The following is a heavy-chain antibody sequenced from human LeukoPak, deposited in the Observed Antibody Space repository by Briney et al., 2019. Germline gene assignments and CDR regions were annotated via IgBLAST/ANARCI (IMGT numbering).Heavy chain of an antibody. CDR3: ATTLGGQLWSFFDY. CDR1: GYTLTELS. CDR2: FDPEDGET. Sequence: ASVKVSCKVSGYTLTELSMHWVRQAPGKGLEWMGGFDPEDGETIYAQKFQGRVTMTEDTSTDTAYMELSSLRSEDTAVYYCATTLGGQLWSFFDYWGQGTLVTVSS. V-gene: IGHV1-24*01. J-gene: IGHJ4*02. D-gene: IGHD5-18*01.